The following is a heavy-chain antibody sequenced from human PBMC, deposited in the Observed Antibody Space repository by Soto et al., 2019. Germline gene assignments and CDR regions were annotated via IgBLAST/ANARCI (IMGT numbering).Heavy chain of an antibody. V-gene: IGHV3-21*01. J-gene: IGHJ3*02. Sequence: GGSLRLSCAASGFTFSSYSMNWVRQSPGKGLEWVSSISSSSSYIYYADSVKGRFTISRDNAKNSLYLQMNSLRAEDTAVYYCASPPPKNWRNDAFDIWGQGTMVTVSS. CDR2: ISSSSSYI. CDR3: ASPPPKNWRNDAFDI. D-gene: IGHD1-1*01. CDR1: GFTFSSYS.